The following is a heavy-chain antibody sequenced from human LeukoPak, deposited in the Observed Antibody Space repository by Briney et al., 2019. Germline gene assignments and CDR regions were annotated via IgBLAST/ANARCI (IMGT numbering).Heavy chain of an antibody. CDR1: GYTFTSYA. CDR3: AGQICSSTSCYHAFDI. Sequence: ASVKVSCKASGYTFTSYAMHWVRQAPGQRLEWMGWINAGNGNTKYSQKFQGRVIITRDTSASTAYMELRSLRSDDTAVYYCAGQICSSTSCYHAFDIWGQGTMVTVSS. V-gene: IGHV1-3*01. CDR2: INAGNGNT. J-gene: IGHJ3*02. D-gene: IGHD2-2*01.